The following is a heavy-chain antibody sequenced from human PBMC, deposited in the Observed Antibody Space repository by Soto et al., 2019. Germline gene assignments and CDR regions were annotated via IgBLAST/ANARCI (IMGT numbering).Heavy chain of an antibody. CDR3: AGRYITGTTYYYYGMDV. V-gene: IGHV4-34*01. D-gene: IGHD1-7*01. J-gene: IGHJ6*02. CDR1: GGSFSGYY. CDR2: INHSGST. Sequence: SETLSLTCAVYGGSFSGYYWSWIRQPPGKGLEWIGEINHSGSTNYNPSLKSRVTISVDKSKNQFSLKLSSVTAADTAVYYCAGRYITGTTYYYYGMDVWGQGTTVTVSS.